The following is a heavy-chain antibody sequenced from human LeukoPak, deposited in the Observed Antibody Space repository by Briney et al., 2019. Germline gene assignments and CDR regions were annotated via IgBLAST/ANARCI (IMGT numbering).Heavy chain of an antibody. CDR3: ASFDYYGSGTYHYMDV. CDR2: IYSGGST. V-gene: IGHV3-66*01. CDR1: EFSVGSNY. J-gene: IGHJ6*03. D-gene: IGHD3-10*01. Sequence: PGGSLRLSCAASEFSVGSNYMTWVRQAPGKGLEWVSLIYSGGSTYYADSVKGRFTISRDNSKNTLYLQMNSLRAEDTAVYYCASFDYYGSGTYHYMDVWGKGTTVTISS.